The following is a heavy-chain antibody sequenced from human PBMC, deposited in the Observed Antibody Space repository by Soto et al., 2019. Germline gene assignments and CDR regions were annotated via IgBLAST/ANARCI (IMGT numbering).Heavy chain of an antibody. Sequence: PAQTLSLTCDISGDSVSSNSAAWNWIRQTPSRGLEWLGRTHYRSKWYINYAVSVKSRITVNPDTSKNQFSLQLNSVTPEDTAVYYCARGSWEGVTGHCYMDVWGKGTTVTVSS. CDR3: ARGSWEGVTGHCYMDV. CDR2: THYRSKWYI. V-gene: IGHV6-1*01. CDR1: GDSVSSNSAA. D-gene: IGHD1-26*01. J-gene: IGHJ6*03.